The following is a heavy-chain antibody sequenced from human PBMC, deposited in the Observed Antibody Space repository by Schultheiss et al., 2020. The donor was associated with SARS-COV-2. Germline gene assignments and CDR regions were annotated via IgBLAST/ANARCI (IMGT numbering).Heavy chain of an antibody. CDR2: VYYSGST. Sequence: SETLSLTCTVSGGSISSGSYYWSWNRQPAGKGLEWIGNVYYSGSTNYNPSLKSRVTILLDTSKNQFSLKLSSVTAADTAVYYCARVAEQRKFDYWGQGALVTVAS. D-gene: IGHD6-25*01. CDR1: GGSISSGSYY. V-gene: IGHV4-61*10. CDR3: ARVAEQRKFDY. J-gene: IGHJ4*02.